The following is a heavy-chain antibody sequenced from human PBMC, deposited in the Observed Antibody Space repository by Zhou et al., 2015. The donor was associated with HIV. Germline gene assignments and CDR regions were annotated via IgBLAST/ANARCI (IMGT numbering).Heavy chain of an antibody. J-gene: IGHJ4*02. CDR3: ARAPARQNVERVSDLWGNFFDD. V-gene: IGHV1-69*06. CDR2: IIPVFGAT. Sequence: QVHLVQSGAEVKKPGSSVKVSCKASGGSFSDSAFSWVRQAPGQGLEWLGGIIPVFGATKYAQNSQTLQNRVTITADTSAGTVYMEVSYLRPEDTAVYYCARAPARQNVERVSDLWGNFFDDWGQGTLVTVSS. D-gene: IGHD7-27*01. CDR1: GGSFSDSA.